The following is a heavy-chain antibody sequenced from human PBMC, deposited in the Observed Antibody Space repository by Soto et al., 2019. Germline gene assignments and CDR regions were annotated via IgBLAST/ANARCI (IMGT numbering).Heavy chain of an antibody. CDR3: ARGPVPLSPYTAMDGRNWFDP. Sequence: GASVKVSCKASGYTFTSYYMHWVRQAPGQGLEWMGIINPSGGSTSYAQKFQGRVTMTRDTSTSTVYMELSSLRSEDTAVYYCARGPVPLSPYTAMDGRNWFDPWGQGTLVTVSS. D-gene: IGHD5-18*01. J-gene: IGHJ5*02. CDR1: GYTFTSYY. V-gene: IGHV1-46*03. CDR2: INPSGGST.